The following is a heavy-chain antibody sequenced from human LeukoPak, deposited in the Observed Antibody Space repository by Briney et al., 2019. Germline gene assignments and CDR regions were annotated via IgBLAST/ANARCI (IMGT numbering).Heavy chain of an antibody. Sequence: ASVKVSCKASGDIFSSYAISWVRQAPGQGLEWMGWINPNSGGTNYAQKFQGRVTMTRDTSISTAYMELSRLRSDDTAVYYCARAYYYDSSGSGYWGQGTLVTVSS. J-gene: IGHJ4*02. V-gene: IGHV1-2*02. D-gene: IGHD3-22*01. CDR3: ARAYYYDSSGSGY. CDR1: GDIFSSYA. CDR2: INPNSGGT.